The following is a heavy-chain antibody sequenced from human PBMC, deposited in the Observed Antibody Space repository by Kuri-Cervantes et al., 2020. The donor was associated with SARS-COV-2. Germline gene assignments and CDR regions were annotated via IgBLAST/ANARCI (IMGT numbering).Heavy chain of an antibody. D-gene: IGHD3-3*01. V-gene: IGHV2-5*05. CDR2: IYWDDDK. J-gene: IGHJ4*02. CDR3: AHFITIFGNDLACYFDY. CDR1: GFSLSNARMG. Sequence: SGPTLVKPTETLTLTCTVSGFSLSNARMGVSWIRQPPGKALEWLALIYWDDDKRYGPSLKSRLTITKDTSKNQVVLTMTNMDPVDTATYYCAHFITIFGNDLACYFDYWGQGTLVTVSS.